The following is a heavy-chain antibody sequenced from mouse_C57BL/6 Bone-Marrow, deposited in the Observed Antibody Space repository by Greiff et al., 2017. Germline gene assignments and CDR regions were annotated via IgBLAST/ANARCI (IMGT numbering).Heavy chain of an antibody. V-gene: IGHV3-6*01. J-gene: IGHJ1*03. CDR2: ISYDGSN. CDR3: AREGGYYDYDDWYCDV. CDR1: GYSITSGYY. Sequence: VQLQQSGPGLVKPSQSLSLTCSVTGYSITSGYYWNWIRQFPGNKLEWMGYISYDGSNNYNPSLKNRISITRDTSKNQFFLKLNSVTTEDTATYYCAREGGYYDYDDWYCDVWGTGTTVTVSS. D-gene: IGHD2-4*01.